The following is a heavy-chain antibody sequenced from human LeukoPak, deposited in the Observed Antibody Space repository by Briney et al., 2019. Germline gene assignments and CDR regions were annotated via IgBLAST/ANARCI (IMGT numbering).Heavy chain of an antibody. CDR2: ISSSSSYI. D-gene: IGHD2-21*01. J-gene: IGHJ3*02. V-gene: IGHV3-21*01. CDR3: AREPDIVVAFFDI. CDR1: GFTFSSYS. Sequence: PGGSLRLSCAASGFTFSSYSMNWVRQAPGKGLEWVSSISSSSSYIYYADSVKGRFTISRDNAKNSLYLQMNSLRAEDTAVYYCAREPDIVVAFFDIWGQGTMVTVSS.